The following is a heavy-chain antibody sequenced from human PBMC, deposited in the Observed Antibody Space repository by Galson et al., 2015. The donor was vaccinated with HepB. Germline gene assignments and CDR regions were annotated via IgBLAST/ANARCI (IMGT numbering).Heavy chain of an antibody. CDR1: GFTFSSYA. D-gene: IGHD3-16*01. V-gene: IGHV3-23*01. CDR2: ISGSGGSS. Sequence: SLRLSCAASGFTFSSYAMSWVRQAPGKGLEWVSAISGSGGSSYYADSVKGRFTISRDNSKNRLYLQMNSLRAEDTAVYYCAKEGVGWGAFDIWGQGTMVTVSS. J-gene: IGHJ3*02. CDR3: AKEGVGWGAFDI.